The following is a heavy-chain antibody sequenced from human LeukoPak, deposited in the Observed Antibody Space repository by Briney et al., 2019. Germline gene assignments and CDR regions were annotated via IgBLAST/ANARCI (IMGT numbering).Heavy chain of an antibody. CDR2: INHSGST. Sequence: SETLSLTCAVYGGSFSGYYWSWIRQPPGKGLEWIGEINHSGSTNYNPSLKSRVTISVDTSKKQFSLKLSSVTAADTAVYYCARAKITIFGVVIIPPYFDYWGQGTLVTVSS. CDR1: GGSFSGYY. V-gene: IGHV4-34*01. J-gene: IGHJ4*02. D-gene: IGHD3-3*01. CDR3: ARAKITIFGVVIIPPYFDY.